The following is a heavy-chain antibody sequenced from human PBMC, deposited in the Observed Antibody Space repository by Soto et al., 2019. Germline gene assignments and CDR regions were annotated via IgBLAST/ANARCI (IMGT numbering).Heavy chain of an antibody. V-gene: IGHV3-30-3*01. CDR2: ISHDGANK. Sequence: GGSLRLSCEASGFAFNKYPLHWVRQAPGKGLEWVAVISHDGANKNYADSLEGRFTISRDNSKNTLYLQMNSLRREDTAKYFCARDPIGTTATLFYLDSWGQGTLVTVSS. CDR1: GFAFNKYP. CDR3: ARDPIGTTATLFYLDS. D-gene: IGHD4-17*01. J-gene: IGHJ4*02.